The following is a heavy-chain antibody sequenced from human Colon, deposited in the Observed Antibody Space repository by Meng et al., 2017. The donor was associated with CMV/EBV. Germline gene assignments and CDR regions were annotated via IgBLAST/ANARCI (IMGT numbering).Heavy chain of an antibody. CDR2: MNSDAGNT. V-gene: IGHV1-2*02. CDR1: GYAFIDYY. Sequence: ASVKVSCKASGYAFIDYYIHWVRQAPGQSLEWMGWMNSDAGNTVYAPQFRGRVTMTRDTSINTAYMELRSLKSDDTAVYYCAREGTQGGYNYGPWGQGTLVTVSS. CDR3: AREGTQGGYNYGP. J-gene: IGHJ5*02. D-gene: IGHD5-18*01.